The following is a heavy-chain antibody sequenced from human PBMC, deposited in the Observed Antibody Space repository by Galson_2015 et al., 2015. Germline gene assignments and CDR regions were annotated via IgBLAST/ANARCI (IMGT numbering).Heavy chain of an antibody. V-gene: IGHV1-18*04. CDR1: GYTFTSYG. J-gene: IGHJ3*02. Sequence: SVKVSCKASGYTFTSYGISWVRQAPGQGLEWMGWISAYNGNTNYAQKLQGRVTMTTDTSTSTAYMELRSLRSDDTAVYYCARDLSSGSERDAFEIWGQGTMVTVSS. CDR3: ARDLSSGSERDAFEI. CDR2: ISAYNGNT. D-gene: IGHD3-10*01.